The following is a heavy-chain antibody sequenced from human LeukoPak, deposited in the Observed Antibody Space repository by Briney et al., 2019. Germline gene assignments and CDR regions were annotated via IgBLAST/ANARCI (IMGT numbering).Heavy chain of an antibody. CDR3: ASITCSSTSCYSRYFDY. V-gene: IGHV1-69*13. D-gene: IGHD2-2*02. J-gene: IGHJ4*02. Sequence: SVKVSCKASGYTFTSYGISWVRQAPGQGLEWMGGIIPIFGTANYAQKFQGRVTITADESTSTAYMELSSLRSEDTAVYYCASITCSSTSCYSRYFDYWGQGTLVTVSS. CDR2: IIPIFGTA. CDR1: GYTFTSYG.